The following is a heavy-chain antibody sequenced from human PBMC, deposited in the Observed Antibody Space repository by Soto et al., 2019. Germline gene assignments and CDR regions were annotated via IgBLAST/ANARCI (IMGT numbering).Heavy chain of an antibody. V-gene: IGHV1-18*01. CDR3: ARLGDYYQAFDY. CDR2: ISAYNGNT. CDR1: GYTFTNFG. D-gene: IGHD3-22*01. J-gene: IGHJ4*01. Sequence: ASVKVSCKASGYTFTNFGISWVRQAPGQGLEWMGWISAYNGNTNYAQNFQGRVAISVDASKSQFSLDLRSVTAADTAVYYCARLGDYYQAFDYWGHGALVTVSS.